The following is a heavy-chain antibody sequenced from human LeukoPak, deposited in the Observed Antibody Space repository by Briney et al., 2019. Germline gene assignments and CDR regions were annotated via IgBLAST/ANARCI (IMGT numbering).Heavy chain of an antibody. Sequence: GGSLRLSCAASGFTFTSFAMSWVRQAPGKGLEWVSGTFGSGIDTQYADSVKGRFTISRDNSKNTLYLEMNSLRAEDTAVYYCAKDCNSNSCHKWGQGTLVTVSS. CDR1: GFTFTSFA. CDR2: TFGSGIDT. CDR3: AKDCNSNSCHK. J-gene: IGHJ4*02. V-gene: IGHV3-23*01. D-gene: IGHD2-2*01.